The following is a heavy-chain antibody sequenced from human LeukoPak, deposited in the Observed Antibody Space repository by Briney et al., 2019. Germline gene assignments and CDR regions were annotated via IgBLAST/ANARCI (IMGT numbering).Heavy chain of an antibody. V-gene: IGHV4-38-2*02. CDR2: IYHSGRS. CDR1: GYSISSGYY. J-gene: IGHJ4*02. CDR3: ARAADY. Sequence: PSETLSLTCTVSGYSISSGYYWGWIRQPPGKGLEWIGSIYHSGRSYYNPSIKSRVTISVDTSKNQFSLKLSSVTAADTVVYYCARAADYWGQGTLVTVSS.